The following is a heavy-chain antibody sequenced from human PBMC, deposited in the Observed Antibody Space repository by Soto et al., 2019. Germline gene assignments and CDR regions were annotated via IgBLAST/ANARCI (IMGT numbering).Heavy chain of an antibody. V-gene: IGHV1-18*01. D-gene: IGHD4-17*01. CDR2: ISAYNGNT. CDR1: GYTFTGYG. J-gene: IGHJ4*02. CDR3: ARDVPTVTTGGPDY. Sequence: QVQLVQSGVEVEKPGASVKVSCKASGYTFTGYGVIWVRQAPGQGLEWMGWISAYNGNTNYAQKFQGRVTMTTDTSTSTADMELRSLRSDDTAVYYCARDVPTVTTGGPDYWGQGTLVTVSS.